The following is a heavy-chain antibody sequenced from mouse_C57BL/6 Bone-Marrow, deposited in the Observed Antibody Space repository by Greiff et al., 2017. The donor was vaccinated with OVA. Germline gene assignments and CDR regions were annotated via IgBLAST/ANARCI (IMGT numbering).Heavy chain of an antibody. CDR2: IYPGSGNN. J-gene: IGHJ2*01. D-gene: IGHD1-1*01. CDR1: GYTFTDYY. V-gene: IGHV1-76*01. Sequence: VQLQQSGAELVRPGASVKLSCKASGYTFTDYYINWVKQRPGQGLEWIARIYPGSGNNYYNEKFKGKATLTAEKSSSTAYMQLSSLTSEDSAVYFCEFTTVVAGDFDYWGQGTTLTVSS. CDR3: EFTTVVAGDFDY.